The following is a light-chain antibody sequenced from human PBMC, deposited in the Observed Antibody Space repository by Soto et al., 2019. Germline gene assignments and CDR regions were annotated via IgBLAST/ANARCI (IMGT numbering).Light chain of an antibody. V-gene: IGLV1-51*01. CDR3: ATWDSSLSAVV. Sequence: QSALTQPPSVSATPGQKVTISCPGSSSNIGNNYVSWYQQFPGAAPKLLIYDNYWRPSGIPDRFSASKSGTSATLGITGLQTGDEADYYCATWDSSLSAVVVGGGTKLTVL. CDR2: DNY. CDR1: SSNIGNNY. J-gene: IGLJ2*01.